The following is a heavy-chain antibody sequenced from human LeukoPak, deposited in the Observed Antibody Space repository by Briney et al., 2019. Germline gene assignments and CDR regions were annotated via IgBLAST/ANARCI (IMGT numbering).Heavy chain of an antibody. J-gene: IGHJ4*02. D-gene: IGHD1-26*01. CDR2: FDTEDGET. CDR3: ATVWRGATGFDY. Sequence: SVKVSCKVSGYTLTELSMHWVRQAPGKGLEWMGGFDTEDGETIYAQKFQGRVTMTEDTSTDTAYMELSSLRSEDTAVYYCATVWRGATGFDYWGQGTLVTVSS. CDR1: GYTLTELS. V-gene: IGHV1-24*01.